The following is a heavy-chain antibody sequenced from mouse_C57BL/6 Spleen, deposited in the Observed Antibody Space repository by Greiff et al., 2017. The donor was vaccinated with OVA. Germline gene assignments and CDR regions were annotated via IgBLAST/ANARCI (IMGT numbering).Heavy chain of an antibody. CDR1: GYTFTNYW. CDR2: IYPGGGYT. V-gene: IGHV1-63*01. J-gene: IGHJ4*01. CDR3: ARGYDDAMDY. D-gene: IGHD1-2*01. Sequence: VKLMASGAELVRPGTSVKMSCKASGYTFTNYWIGWAKQRPGHGLEWIGDIYPGGGYTNYNEKFKGKATLTADKSSSTAYMQFSSLTSEDSAIYYCARGYDDAMDYWGQGTSVTVSS.